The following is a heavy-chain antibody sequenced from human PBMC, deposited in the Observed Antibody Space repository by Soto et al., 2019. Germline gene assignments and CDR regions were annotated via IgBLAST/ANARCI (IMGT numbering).Heavy chain of an antibody. CDR1: GSSISSYY. CDR3: ARGVTVGLWQGPLGMDV. CDR2: IYYSEST. D-gene: IGHD3-10*01. J-gene: IGHJ6*02. V-gene: IGHV4-59*01. Sequence: PSETLSLTCTVSGSSISSYYWSWIRQPPGKGLEWIGYIYYSESTNYNPSLKSRVTISVDTSKNQFSLKLSSVTAADTAVYYCARGVTVGLWQGPLGMDVWGQGTTVTVSS.